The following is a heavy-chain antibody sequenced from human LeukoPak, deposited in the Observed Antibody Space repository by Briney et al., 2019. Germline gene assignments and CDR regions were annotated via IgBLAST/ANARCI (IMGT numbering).Heavy chain of an antibody. CDR1: GYTFTGYY. CDR3: ARDYFDILTDYYYYYGMDV. Sequence: ASVKVSCKASGYTFTGYYMHCVRQAPGQGLEWMGWINPNSGGTNYAQKFQGRVTMTRDTSISAAYMELSRLRSDDTAVYYCARDYFDILTDYYYYYGMDVWGQGTTVTVSS. D-gene: IGHD3-9*01. CDR2: INPNSGGT. J-gene: IGHJ6*02. V-gene: IGHV1-2*02.